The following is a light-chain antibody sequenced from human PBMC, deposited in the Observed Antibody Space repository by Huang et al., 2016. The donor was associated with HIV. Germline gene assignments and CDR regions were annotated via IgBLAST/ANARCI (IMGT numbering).Light chain of an antibody. CDR1: QIISSY. Sequence: EIVLTQSPATLSLSPGERATLSCRASQIISSYLAWYQQKPGQAPRLLIYEASNRATGMPDRFSGSGSGTDFTLTISSLEPEDFAVYYCQQRSNFLTFGGGTKVEIK. CDR3: QQRSNFLT. CDR2: EAS. V-gene: IGKV3-11*01. J-gene: IGKJ4*01.